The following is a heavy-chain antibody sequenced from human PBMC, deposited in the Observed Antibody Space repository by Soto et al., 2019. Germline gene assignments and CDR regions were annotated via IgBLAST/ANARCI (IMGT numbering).Heavy chain of an antibody. V-gene: IGHV5-51*07. Sequence: GESLKISCKGSGYSFTSYWIGWVHQMPGKGLEWMGIIYPGDSDTRYSPSFQGQVTISADKSISTAYLQWSSLKASDTAMYYCARRYHFWSGYYIFDYWGQGTLVTVSS. D-gene: IGHD3-3*01. CDR1: GYSFTSYW. CDR3: ARRYHFWSGYYIFDY. CDR2: IYPGDSDT. J-gene: IGHJ4*02.